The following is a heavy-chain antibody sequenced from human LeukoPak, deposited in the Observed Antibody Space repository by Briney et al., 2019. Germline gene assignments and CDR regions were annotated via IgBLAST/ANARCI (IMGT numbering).Heavy chain of an antibody. J-gene: IGHJ4*02. CDR3: AKSARDLTMIVVVITNFDY. V-gene: IGHV3-23*01. CDR2: ISGSGGST. Sequence: GRSLRLSCAASGFTFSSYAMSWVRQAPGKGLEWVSAISGSGGSTYYADSVKGRFTISRDNSKNTLYLQMNSLRAEDTAVYYCAKSARDLTMIVVVITNFDYWGQGTLVTVSS. CDR1: GFTFSSYA. D-gene: IGHD3-22*01.